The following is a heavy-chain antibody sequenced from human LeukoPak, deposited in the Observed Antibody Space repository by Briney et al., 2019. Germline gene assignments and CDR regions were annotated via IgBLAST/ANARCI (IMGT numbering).Heavy chain of an antibody. Sequence: SSETLSLTCAVYGGSFSGYYWSWIRQPPGKGLEWIREINHSGSTNYNPSLKSRVTISVDTSKNQFSLKLSSVTAADTAVYYCARGLHRGSYYWYFDLWGRGTLVTVSS. CDR2: INHSGST. D-gene: IGHD1-26*01. CDR1: GGSFSGYY. V-gene: IGHV4-34*01. J-gene: IGHJ2*01. CDR3: ARGLHRGSYYWYFDL.